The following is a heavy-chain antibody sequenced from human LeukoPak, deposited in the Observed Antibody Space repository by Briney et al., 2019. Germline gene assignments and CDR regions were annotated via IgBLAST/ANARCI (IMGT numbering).Heavy chain of an antibody. V-gene: IGHV4-4*02. CDR2: IYHSGST. Sequence: SETLSLTCVVSGGSISSSNWWSWVRQPPEKGLEWIGEIYHSGSTNYNPSLKSRVTISVDTSKNQFSLKLSSVTAADTAVYYCARAGTSRYDFWSGYSDYYYYYMDVWGKGTTVTVSS. D-gene: IGHD3-3*01. J-gene: IGHJ6*03. CDR3: ARAGTSRYDFWSGYSDYYYYYMDV. CDR1: GGSISSSNW.